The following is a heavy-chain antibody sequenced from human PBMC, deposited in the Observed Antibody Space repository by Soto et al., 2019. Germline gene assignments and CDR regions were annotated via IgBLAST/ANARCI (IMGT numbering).Heavy chain of an antibody. CDR3: AKDKNTGGLDY. CDR2: ISYDGSNK. D-gene: IGHD4-17*01. CDR1: GFTFSSYG. V-gene: IGHV3-30*18. Sequence: GGSLRLSCAASGFTFSSYGMHWVRQAPGKGLEWVAVISYDGSNKYYADSVKGRFTISRDNSKNTLYLQMNSLRVEDTAVYYCAKDKNTGGLDYWGQGTLVTVSS. J-gene: IGHJ4*02.